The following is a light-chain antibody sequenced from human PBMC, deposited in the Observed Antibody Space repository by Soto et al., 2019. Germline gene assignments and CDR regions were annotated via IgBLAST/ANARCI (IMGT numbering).Light chain of an antibody. CDR2: KGT. J-gene: IGLJ1*01. Sequence: QSALAQPASVSGSPGQSITISCTGTSDDVGAYNSVSWYQQLPRKAPQVILYKGTQRPSGVSSRFSGSTSGNAASLTISGLQADDEADYFCCSSAPESTYVFGTGTKSPS. CDR3: CSSAPESTYV. CDR1: SDDVGAYNS. V-gene: IGLV2-23*01.